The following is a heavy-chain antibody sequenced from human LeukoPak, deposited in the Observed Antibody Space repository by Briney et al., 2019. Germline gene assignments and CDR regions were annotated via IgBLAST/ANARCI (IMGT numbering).Heavy chain of an antibody. CDR3: ARESPSYGGNVFDY. Sequence: GGSLRLSCAASGFTFSSYEMNWVRQAPGKGLEWVSYISSSGTAIYYADSVKGRFTISRDNAKNSLYLQMNRLRAEDTAVYYCARESPSYGGNVFDYWGQGTLVTVSS. CDR1: GFTFSSYE. D-gene: IGHD4-23*01. V-gene: IGHV3-48*03. CDR2: ISSSGTAI. J-gene: IGHJ4*02.